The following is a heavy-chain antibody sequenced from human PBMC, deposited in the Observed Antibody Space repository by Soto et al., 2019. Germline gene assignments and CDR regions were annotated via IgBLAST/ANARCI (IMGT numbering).Heavy chain of an antibody. V-gene: IGHV3-21*01. CDR1: GFTFSRDG. D-gene: IGHD1-26*01. Sequence: PWGSLRLSCAASGFTFSRDGMNWVRLAPGKGLEWVSSSSPSSTYKYYSDSVKGRFTISRDNAKNSLYLQMNSLRAEDKAAYYYARFEAVGANPFDYWGRGTLVPVSS. CDR3: ARFEAVGANPFDY. CDR2: SSPSSTYK. J-gene: IGHJ4*02.